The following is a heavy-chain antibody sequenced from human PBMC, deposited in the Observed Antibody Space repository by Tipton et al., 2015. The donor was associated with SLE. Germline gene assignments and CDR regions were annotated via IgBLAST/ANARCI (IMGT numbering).Heavy chain of an antibody. Sequence: TLSLTCAVYGGSFSGYYWGWIRQSPGQGLEWVGSLYAGGSTYFHPSLKSRASISADASKNHFSLKLNSVTAADTAVYYCAREVGSTWTPRFDYWGQGTLVTVSS. CDR2: LYAGGST. CDR3: AREVGSTWTPRFDY. CDR1: GGSFSGYY. V-gene: IGHV4-39*02. J-gene: IGHJ4*02. D-gene: IGHD6-13*01.